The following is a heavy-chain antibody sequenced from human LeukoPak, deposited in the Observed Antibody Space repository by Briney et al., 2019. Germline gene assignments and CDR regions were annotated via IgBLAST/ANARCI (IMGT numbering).Heavy chain of an antibody. D-gene: IGHD6-19*01. CDR2: FHPNGGVT. Sequence: ASVKVSCKASGYSFTGYYMHWVRQVPGQGLEILGWFHPNGGVTNYAQNFQGRGTMTSDTSISTAYMELSSLTTDDTVVYCWARLPTGVAGTADSWGQGTLVTVSS. CDR3: ARLPTGVAGTADS. CDR1: GYSFTGYY. V-gene: IGHV1-2*02. J-gene: IGHJ5*01.